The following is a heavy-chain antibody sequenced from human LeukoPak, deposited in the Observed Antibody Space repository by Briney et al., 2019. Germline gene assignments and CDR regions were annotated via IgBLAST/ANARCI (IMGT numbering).Heavy chain of an antibody. CDR1: GFTVSSNY. J-gene: IGHJ4*02. Sequence: PGGSLRLSCAASGFTVSSNYMSWVRQAPGKGLEWVANIKQDGSEKYYVDSVKGRFTISRDNAKNSLYLQMNSLRAEDTAVYYCARTYYDILTGYNPYFDYWGQGTLVTVSS. D-gene: IGHD3-9*01. CDR3: ARTYYDILTGYNPYFDY. V-gene: IGHV3-7*01. CDR2: IKQDGSEK.